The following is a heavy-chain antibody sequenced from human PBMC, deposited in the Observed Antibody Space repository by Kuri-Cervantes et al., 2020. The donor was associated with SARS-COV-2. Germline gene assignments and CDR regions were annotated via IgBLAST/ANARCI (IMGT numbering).Heavy chain of an antibody. Sequence: ETLSLTCAASGFTFSSYWMHWVRQAPGKGLVWVSRINSDGSSTSYADSVKGRFTISRDNAKNTLYLQTNSLRAEDTAVYYCARVPSITMVRGANSYGMDVWGQGTTVTVSS. V-gene: IGHV3-74*01. CDR1: GFTFSSYW. D-gene: IGHD3-10*01. J-gene: IGHJ6*02. CDR2: INSDGSST. CDR3: ARVPSITMVRGANSYGMDV.